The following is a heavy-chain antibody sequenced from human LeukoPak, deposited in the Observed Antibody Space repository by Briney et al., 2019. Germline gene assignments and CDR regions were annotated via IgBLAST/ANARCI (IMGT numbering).Heavy chain of an antibody. CDR1: GGSISNYY. Sequence: PSETLSLTCTISGGSISNYYWSWIRQPAGKGLEWIGRIYTSGSTNYNPSLKSLVTMSVDTSKNQFSLKLSSVTAADTAVYYCASGCYDTSGYFVDYWGQGTLVTVSS. CDR2: IYTSGST. CDR3: ASGCYDTSGYFVDY. J-gene: IGHJ4*02. D-gene: IGHD3-22*01. V-gene: IGHV4-4*07.